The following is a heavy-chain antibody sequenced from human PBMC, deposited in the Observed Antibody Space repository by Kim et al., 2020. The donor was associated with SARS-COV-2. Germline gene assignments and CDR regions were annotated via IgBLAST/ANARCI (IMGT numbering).Heavy chain of an antibody. V-gene: IGHV3-33*06. Sequence: GGSLRLSCAASGFTFSSYDMHWVRQAPGKGLEWVAVIWYDGSNKYYADSVKGRFTIARDNSKNTLYLQMNSLRAEETAVYYCAKDLIGGNSGLYFDYWGQGTLVTVSS. D-gene: IGHD2-21*02. CDR2: IWYDGSNK. CDR1: GFTFSSYD. J-gene: IGHJ4*02. CDR3: AKDLIGGNSGLYFDY.